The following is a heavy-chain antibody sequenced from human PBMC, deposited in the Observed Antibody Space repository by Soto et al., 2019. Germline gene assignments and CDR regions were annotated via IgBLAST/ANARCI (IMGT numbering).Heavy chain of an antibody. CDR2: INHSGST. Sequence: SETLSLTCAVHSGSFSGYHWNWIRQPPGKGLEWIGEINHSGSTNYSPSLKSRVTISVDTSRNQFSLKLSSVTAADTAVYYCARLDYGDYDFDYWGQGTLVTVSS. D-gene: IGHD4-17*01. CDR1: SGSFSGYH. J-gene: IGHJ4*02. CDR3: ARLDYGDYDFDY. V-gene: IGHV4-34*01.